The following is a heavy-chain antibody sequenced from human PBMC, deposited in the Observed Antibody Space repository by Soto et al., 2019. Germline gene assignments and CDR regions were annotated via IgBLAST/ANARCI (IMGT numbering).Heavy chain of an antibody. Sequence: EGQLLESGGGLVQPGGSLRLSCAASGFTFSSYAMTWVRQAPGKGLEWVSAITGSGGYTNYADSVKGRFTISRDNSKNTLYLQMNSLRAVDTAVYYCAKVGNHYESDVYWYFDLWGRGTLVTVSS. CDR3: AKVGNHYESDVYWYFDL. CDR2: ITGSGGYT. J-gene: IGHJ2*01. V-gene: IGHV3-23*01. D-gene: IGHD3-22*01. CDR1: GFTFSSYA.